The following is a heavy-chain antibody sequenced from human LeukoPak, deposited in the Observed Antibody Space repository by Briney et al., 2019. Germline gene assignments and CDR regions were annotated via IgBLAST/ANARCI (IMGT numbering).Heavy chain of an antibody. D-gene: IGHD6-6*01. J-gene: IGHJ5*01. CDR1: GDSINSGHY. CDR2: IYLSGST. CDR3: ARLATPSTMAARGRSWFES. Sequence: SETLSLTCSVSGDSINSGHYWGWIRQPPGKGLEWIGTIYLSGSTYYNPSLKSRVTISVDTSKNQFSLKLSSVTAADTAVYYCARLATPSTMAARGRSWFESWGQGTLVTVSS. V-gene: IGHV4-38-2*02.